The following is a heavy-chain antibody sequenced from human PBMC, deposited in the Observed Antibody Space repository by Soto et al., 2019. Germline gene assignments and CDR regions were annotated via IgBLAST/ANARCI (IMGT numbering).Heavy chain of an antibody. CDR2: ISSSSSYT. V-gene: IGHV3-11*06. Sequence: GGSLRLSCAASGFTFSDYYMSWIRQAPGKGLEWVSYISSSSSYTNYADSVKGRFTISRDNAKNSLYLQMNSLRAEDTAVYYCARDRGYSSSSSYYGVDVWGQGTKVTVSS. D-gene: IGHD6-6*01. CDR3: ARDRGYSSSSSYYGVDV. J-gene: IGHJ6*02. CDR1: GFTFSDYY.